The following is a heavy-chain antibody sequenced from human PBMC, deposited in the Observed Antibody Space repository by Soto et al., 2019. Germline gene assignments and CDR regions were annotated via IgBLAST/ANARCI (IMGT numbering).Heavy chain of an antibody. J-gene: IGHJ6*02. CDR2: IYDNGGS. Sequence: SETLSLTCTVSGGSIRNYYWTWIRQPPGKGLEWIGYIYDNGGSNYNPSLKSRVTMSVDTSKNQYSLKLSSVTAADTAVYYCAMTPNHYNGMDVWGQGTTVTVSS. CDR3: AMTPNHYNGMDV. CDR1: GGSIRNYY. D-gene: IGHD7-27*01. V-gene: IGHV4-59*12.